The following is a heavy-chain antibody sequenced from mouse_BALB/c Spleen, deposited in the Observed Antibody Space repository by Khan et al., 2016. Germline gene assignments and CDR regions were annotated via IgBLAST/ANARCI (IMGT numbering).Heavy chain of an antibody. CDR1: GFTFSSYA. Sequence: EVELVESGGGLVKPGGSLKLSCAASGFTFSSYAMSWVRQTPEKRLEWVASISSGGNTFYPDSLKGRFTISRDNTRNILYLQMSSLMSEDTAMYYCTRGVTTVVDDFDYWGQGTTLTVSS. CDR2: ISSGGNT. V-gene: IGHV5-6-5*01. CDR3: TRGVTTVVDDFDY. D-gene: IGHD1-1*01. J-gene: IGHJ2*01.